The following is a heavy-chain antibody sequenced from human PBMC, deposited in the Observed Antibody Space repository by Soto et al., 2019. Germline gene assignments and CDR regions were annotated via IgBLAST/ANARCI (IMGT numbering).Heavy chain of an antibody. Sequence: GASVKVSCKASGGTFSSYAISWLRQAPGQGLEWMGGIIPIFGTANYAQKFQGRVTITADESTSTAYMELSSLRSEDTAMYYCARDGVVAGYYYYYYGMDVWGQGTTVTVSS. CDR3: ARDGVVAGYYYYYYGMDV. D-gene: IGHD2-15*01. CDR2: IIPIFGTA. V-gene: IGHV1-69*13. CDR1: GGTFSSYA. J-gene: IGHJ6*02.